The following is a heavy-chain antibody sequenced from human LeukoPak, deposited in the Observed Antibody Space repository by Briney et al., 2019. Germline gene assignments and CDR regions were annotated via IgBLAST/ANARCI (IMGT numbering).Heavy chain of an antibody. CDR3: ARQSSGFDSPLDY. Sequence: GESLKISCQTSGYIFTDYWIGWVRQMPGKGLEWMGIIYPGDSDTRYSPSFQGQVTFSADKSISTAYLQWSSLKASDTAMYYCARQSSGFDSPLDYWGQGTLVTVSS. D-gene: IGHD5-12*01. CDR1: GYIFTDYW. V-gene: IGHV5-51*01. J-gene: IGHJ4*02. CDR2: IYPGDSDT.